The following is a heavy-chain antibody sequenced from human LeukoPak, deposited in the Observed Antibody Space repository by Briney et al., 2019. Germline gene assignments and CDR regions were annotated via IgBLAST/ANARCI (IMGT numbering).Heavy chain of an antibody. Sequence: SETLSLTCTISGRSISSTTYYSAWIRQPPGKGLEWIESIYYSGTTYYNPSLKSRFTISVHTSKHPFSLTLSSVTAADKALYYCASYVFISGSHFDCWGQGTLVTVSS. CDR1: GRSISSTTYY. D-gene: IGHD3-22*01. CDR2: IYYSGTT. J-gene: IGHJ4*02. V-gene: IGHV4-39*01. CDR3: ASYVFISGSHFDC.